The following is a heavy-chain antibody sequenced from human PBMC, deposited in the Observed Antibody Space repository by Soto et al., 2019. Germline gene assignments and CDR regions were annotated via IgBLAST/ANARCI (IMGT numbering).Heavy chain of an antibody. CDR3: GRESYSSSENWFDP. CDR2: INTGTGGT. V-gene: IGHV1-3*04. Sequence: QVQLVQSGAEVKKPGASVKVSCKTSGYTFITYAIHWVRQAPGQGLEWMGWINTGTGGTKYSQKFQGRVTFTTDTSASTVYMELSSLTSEDTAVYYCGRESYSSSENWFDPWGQGTLVTVSS. CDR1: GYTFITYA. D-gene: IGHD6-6*01. J-gene: IGHJ5*02.